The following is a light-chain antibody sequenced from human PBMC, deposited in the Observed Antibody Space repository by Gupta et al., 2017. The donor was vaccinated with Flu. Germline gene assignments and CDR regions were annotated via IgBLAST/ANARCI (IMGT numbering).Light chain of an antibody. CDR3: NSHVRSDTFV. CDR1: VLTPHH. V-gene: IGLV3-25*02. J-gene: IGLJ1*01. Sequence: SPELTQPASVSGSPGQTATITCSGDVLTPHHAYWYQQPPGMAPILVVFKDTERPSGIPESFSGSTSDNTATLTITSVQAEDEADYYCNSHVRSDTFVFGAGTKVTVL. CDR2: KDT.